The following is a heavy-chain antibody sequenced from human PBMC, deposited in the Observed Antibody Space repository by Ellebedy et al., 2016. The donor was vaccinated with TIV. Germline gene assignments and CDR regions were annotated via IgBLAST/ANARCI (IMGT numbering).Heavy chain of an antibody. CDR2: INPSGTP. Sequence: MPSETLSLTCGVYNGSFTGYSWSWIRQPPGKGLEWIGEINPSGTPNYTPSLKSRLTMSVDTPKKQFSLRLTSVTAADTAVYYCVRARGQYLYGSGSYFAHWGQGRMVTVTS. J-gene: IGHJ4*02. V-gene: IGHV4-34*01. CDR1: NGSFTGYS. D-gene: IGHD3-10*01. CDR3: VRARGQYLYGSGSYFAH.